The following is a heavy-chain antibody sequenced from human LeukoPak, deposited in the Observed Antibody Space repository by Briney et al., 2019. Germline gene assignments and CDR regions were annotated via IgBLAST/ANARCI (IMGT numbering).Heavy chain of an antibody. D-gene: IGHD3-22*01. CDR1: GGTFSSYA. CDR3: ASTALGSSGYYPDY. Sequence: SVKVSCKASGGTFSSYAISWVRQAPGQGLEWVGRIIPILGIANYAQKFQGRVTITADKSTSTAYMELSSLRSEDTAVYYCASTALGSSGYYPDYWGQGTLVTVSS. CDR2: IIPILGIA. J-gene: IGHJ4*02. V-gene: IGHV1-69*04.